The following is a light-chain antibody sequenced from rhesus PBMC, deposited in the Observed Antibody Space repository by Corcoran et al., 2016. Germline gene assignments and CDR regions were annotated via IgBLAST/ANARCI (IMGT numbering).Light chain of an antibody. CDR1: QNIYSN. CDR3: QHYYDKPWT. Sequence: DIQMTQSPSALSASVGDRVTISCRASQNIYSNLAWYQQKPGKAPKLLIYAASSLQTGIPSRFSGSGSGTDFTLTSISLQPEDSAAYYCQHYYDKPWTFGQGTKVEIK. V-gene: IGKV1S8*01. J-gene: IGKJ1*01. CDR2: AAS.